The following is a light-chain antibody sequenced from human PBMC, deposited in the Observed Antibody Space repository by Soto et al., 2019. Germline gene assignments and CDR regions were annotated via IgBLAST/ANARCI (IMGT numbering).Light chain of an antibody. J-gene: IGKJ2*01. Sequence: EIVLTQSPGTLSLSPGERATLSCRASQSVSSSYLAWYQQKPGQAPRLLIYGASSRATGIPDRFSGSGSGTDFTLTISRLEPEDCAVYYCQQYGSSPPRYTFGQETKLEIK. V-gene: IGKV3-20*01. CDR1: QSVSSSY. CDR3: QQYGSSPPRYT. CDR2: GAS.